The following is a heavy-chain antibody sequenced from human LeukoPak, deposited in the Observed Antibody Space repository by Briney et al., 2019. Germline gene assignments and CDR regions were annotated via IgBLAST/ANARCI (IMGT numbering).Heavy chain of an antibody. D-gene: IGHD1-20*01. CDR1: GGSFSGYY. CDR3: ARGLRITGTT. Sequence: SETLSLTCAVYGGSFSGYYWSWIRQPPGKGLEWIGEINHSGSTNYNPSLKSRVTISVDTSKNQFSLKLSSVTAADTAAYYCARGLRITGTTWSQGTLVTVSS. CDR2: INHSGST. V-gene: IGHV4-34*01. J-gene: IGHJ4*02.